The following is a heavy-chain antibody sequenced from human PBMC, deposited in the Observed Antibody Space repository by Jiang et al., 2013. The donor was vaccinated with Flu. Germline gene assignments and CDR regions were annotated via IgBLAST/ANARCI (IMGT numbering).Heavy chain of an antibody. Sequence: QSGAEVKKPGASVKVSCKASGYTFTSYGISWVRQAPGQGLEWMGWISAYNGNTNYAQKLQGRVTMTTDTSTSTAYMELRSLRSDDTAVYYCASSVVAPSPSDAFDIWGQGTMVTVLF. CDR2: ISAYNGNT. CDR1: GYTFTSYG. CDR3: ASSVVAPSPSDAFDI. V-gene: IGHV1-18*01. D-gene: IGHD2-15*01. J-gene: IGHJ3*02.